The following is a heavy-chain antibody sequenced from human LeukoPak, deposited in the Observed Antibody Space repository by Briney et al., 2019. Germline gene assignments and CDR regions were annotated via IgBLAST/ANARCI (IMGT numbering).Heavy chain of an antibody. J-gene: IGHJ4*02. CDR3: AREDGDYVFDY. CDR2: INAGNGNT. D-gene: IGHD4-17*01. V-gene: IGHV1-3*01. Sequence: APVKVSCKASGYTFTSYAMHWVRQAPGQRLEWMGWINAGNGNTKYSQKFQGRVTITRDTSASTAYMELSSLRSEDTAVYYCAREDGDYVFDYWGQGTLVTVSS. CDR1: GYTFTSYA.